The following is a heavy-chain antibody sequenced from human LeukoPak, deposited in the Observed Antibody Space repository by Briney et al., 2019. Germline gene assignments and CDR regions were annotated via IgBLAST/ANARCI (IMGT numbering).Heavy chain of an antibody. V-gene: IGHV3-74*01. CDR2: INTDGRST. CDR1: GFTFSSYA. Sequence: PGGSLRLSCAASGFTFSSYAMGWVRQAPGKGLEWVSRINTDGRSTTYADSVKGRFTISRDNAKNTLYLQMNSLRAEDTAVYFCARGDILTGYAYYYGMDVWGQGTAVTVSS. J-gene: IGHJ6*02. CDR3: ARGDILTGYAYYYGMDV. D-gene: IGHD3-9*01.